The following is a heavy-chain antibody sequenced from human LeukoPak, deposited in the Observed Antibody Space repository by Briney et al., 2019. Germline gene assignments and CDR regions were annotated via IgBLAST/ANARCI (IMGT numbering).Heavy chain of an antibody. Sequence: SETLSLTCAVYGGSFSGYYWSWIRQPPGKGLEWIGEINHSGSTNYNPSLKSRVTISVDTSKNQFSLKLSSVTAADTAVYYCARDQRSWGQGTLVTVSS. V-gene: IGHV4-34*01. CDR1: GGSFSGYY. D-gene: IGHD3-16*01. J-gene: IGHJ5*02. CDR2: INHSGST. CDR3: ARDQRS.